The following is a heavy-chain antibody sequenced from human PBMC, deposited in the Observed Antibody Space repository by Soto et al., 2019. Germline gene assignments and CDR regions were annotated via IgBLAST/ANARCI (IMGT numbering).Heavy chain of an antibody. V-gene: IGHV1-3*01. CDR3: ARDRITMVRGEYDAFDI. D-gene: IGHD3-10*01. J-gene: IGHJ3*02. CDR2: INAGNGNT. CDR1: GYTFTSYA. Sequence: ASVKVSCKASGYTFTSYAMHWVRQAPGQRLEWMGWINAGNGNTKYSQKFQGRVTITRDTSASTAYMELSSLRSEDTAVYYCARDRITMVRGEYDAFDIWGQGTMVTVSS.